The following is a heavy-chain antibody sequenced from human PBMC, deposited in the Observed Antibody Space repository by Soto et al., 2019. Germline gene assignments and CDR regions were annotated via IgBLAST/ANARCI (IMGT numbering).Heavy chain of an antibody. D-gene: IGHD3-10*01. V-gene: IGHV3-33*01. CDR2: IWYVGSNK. Sequence: QVQLVESGGGVVQPGRSLRLSCAASGFTFSSYGMHWVRQAPVKGLEWVAVIWYVGSNKYYADYVKGRFTISSDNSKNTLYIQMNSLRAEDTAVYYCARGGHYGSGSYGYWGQGTLVTVSS. CDR1: GFTFSSYG. CDR3: ARGGHYGSGSYGY. J-gene: IGHJ4*02.